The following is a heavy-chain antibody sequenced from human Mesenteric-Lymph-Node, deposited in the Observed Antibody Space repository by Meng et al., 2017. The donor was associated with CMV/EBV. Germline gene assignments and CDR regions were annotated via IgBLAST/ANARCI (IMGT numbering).Heavy chain of an antibody. CDR2: ISGSGGST. Sequence: GGSLRLSCAASGFTFRRYGMNWVRQAPGKGLEWVSAISGSGGSTYYADSVKGRFTISRDNSKNTLYLQMNSLRAEDTAVYYCAKDFYPQWLVLEHYGMDVWGQGTTVTVSS. J-gene: IGHJ6*02. D-gene: IGHD6-19*01. CDR1: GFTFRRYG. V-gene: IGHV3-23*01. CDR3: AKDFYPQWLVLEHYGMDV.